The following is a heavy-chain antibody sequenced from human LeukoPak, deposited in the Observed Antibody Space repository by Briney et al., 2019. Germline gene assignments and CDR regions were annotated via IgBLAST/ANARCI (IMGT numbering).Heavy chain of an antibody. D-gene: IGHD2-15*01. J-gene: IGHJ6*03. CDR3: ARLAATDPIYYYYYMDV. CDR1: GGSISSSSYY. CDR2: IYYSGST. Sequence: SETLSLTCTVSGGSISSSSYYWGWIRQPPGKGLEWIGNIYYSGSTYYNPSLKSRVTILVDTSKNQFSLKLSSVTAADTAVYYCARLAATDPIYYYYYMDVWGKGTTVTASS. V-gene: IGHV4-39*07.